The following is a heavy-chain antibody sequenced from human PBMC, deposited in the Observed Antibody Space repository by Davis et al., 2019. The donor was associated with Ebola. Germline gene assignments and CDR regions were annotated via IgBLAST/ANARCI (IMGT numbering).Heavy chain of an antibody. CDR2: ISWNSGSI. Sequence: SLKIFCAASGFTFDDYAMHWVRQAPGKGLEWVSGISWNSGSIGYADSVKGRFTISRDNAKNSLYLQMNSLRAEDTALYYCAKGSNGNWFDPWGQGTLVTVSS. J-gene: IGHJ5*02. D-gene: IGHD3-16*01. CDR1: GFTFDDYA. V-gene: IGHV3-9*01. CDR3: AKGSNGNWFDP.